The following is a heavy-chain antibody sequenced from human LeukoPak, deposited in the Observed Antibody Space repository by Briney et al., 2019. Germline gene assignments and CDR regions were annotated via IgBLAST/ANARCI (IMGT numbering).Heavy chain of an antibody. Sequence: SETLSLTCTVSGGSISSYYWSWIRQPPGKGLEWIGYIYYSGSTNYNPSLKSRVTISVDTSKNQFSLKLSSVTAADTAVYYCASRGADSSGYYFDYWGQGTLVTVSS. CDR2: IYYSGST. CDR3: ASRGADSSGYYFDY. CDR1: GGSISSYY. V-gene: IGHV4-59*01. J-gene: IGHJ4*02. D-gene: IGHD3-22*01.